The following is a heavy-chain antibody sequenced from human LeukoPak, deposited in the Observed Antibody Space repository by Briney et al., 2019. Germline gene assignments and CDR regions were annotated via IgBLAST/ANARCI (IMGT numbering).Heavy chain of an antibody. CDR3: ARAPIAARVYYGMDV. D-gene: IGHD6-6*01. CDR1: RFTFSTYA. J-gene: IGHJ6*02. V-gene: IGHV3-23*01. CDR2: ISGSDGST. Sequence: TGGSLRLSCAASRFTFSTYAMSWVRQPPGKGLEWVSAISGSDGSTYYADSVKGRFTISRDNSKNTLYLQMNSLRAEDTAVYYCARAPIAARVYYGMDVWGQGTTVTVSS.